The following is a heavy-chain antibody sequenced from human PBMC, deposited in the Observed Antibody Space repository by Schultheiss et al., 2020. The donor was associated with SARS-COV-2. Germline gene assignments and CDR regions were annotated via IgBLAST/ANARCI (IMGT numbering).Heavy chain of an antibody. V-gene: IGHV4-61*02. Sequence: SETLSLTCTVSGGSISSGSYYWSWIRQPAGKGLEWIGRIYTSGSTNYNPSLKSRVTISVDTSKNQFSLKLSSVTAADTAVYYCARDLVSYSSSWYYYYGMDVWGQGTTVTVSS. CDR1: GGSISSGSYY. J-gene: IGHJ6*02. CDR3: ARDLVSYSSSWYYYYGMDV. CDR2: IYTSGST. D-gene: IGHD6-13*01.